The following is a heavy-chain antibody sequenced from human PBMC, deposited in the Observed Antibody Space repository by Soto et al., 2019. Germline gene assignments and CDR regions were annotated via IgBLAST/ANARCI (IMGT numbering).Heavy chain of an antibody. V-gene: IGHV4-31*03. CDR3: ARDLGYYDSSGYSKNYYYYGMDV. CDR1: GGSISSGGYY. CDR2: IYYSGST. J-gene: IGHJ6*02. D-gene: IGHD3-22*01. Sequence: QVQLQESGPGLVKPSQTLSLTCTVSGGSISSGGYYWSWIRQHPGKGLEWIGYIYYSGSTYYNPSHQRRATIAVDTSKNQFSLKLSSVTAADTAVYYCARDLGYYDSSGYSKNYYYYGMDVWGQGTTVTVSS.